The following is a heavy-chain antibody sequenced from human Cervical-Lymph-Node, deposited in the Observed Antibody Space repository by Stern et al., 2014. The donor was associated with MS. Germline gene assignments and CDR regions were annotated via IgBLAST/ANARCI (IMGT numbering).Heavy chain of an antibody. CDR3: ATTVTPRTFDY. J-gene: IGHJ4*02. Sequence: EVQLVESGGGLVTPGGSLRLSCAASGFTFSSYGMNWVRQAPGKGLEWVSAISSSSTYIFYADSVKGRFTISRDNAKNSVYLQMNSLRAEDTAVYYCATTVTPRTFDYWGQGALVTVSS. D-gene: IGHD4-17*01. CDR2: ISSSSTYI. V-gene: IGHV3-21*01. CDR1: GFTFSSYG.